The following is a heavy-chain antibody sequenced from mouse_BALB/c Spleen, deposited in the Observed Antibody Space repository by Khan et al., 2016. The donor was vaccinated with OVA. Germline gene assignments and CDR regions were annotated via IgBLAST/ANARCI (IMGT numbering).Heavy chain of an antibody. CDR2: ILPGSGTT. CDR1: GYIFSSYG. V-gene: IGHV1-9*01. J-gene: IGHJ1*01. Sequence: VELVESGAELMKPGASVKISCKATGYIFSSYGIAWVKQRPGHGLEWIGAILPGSGTTNYTEKFKGKSTISAETSSNTAYLQLSSLTSEDSAVYYCARYGNRWNFDVWGAGTTVTVSS. D-gene: IGHD2-1*01. CDR3: ARYGNRWNFDV.